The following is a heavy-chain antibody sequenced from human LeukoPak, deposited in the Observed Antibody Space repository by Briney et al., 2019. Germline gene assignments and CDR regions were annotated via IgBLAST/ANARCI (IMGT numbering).Heavy chain of an antibody. Sequence: GGSLRLSCAASGFTFSSYSMNWVRQAPGKGLEWVSSIDSSGSYIYYADSVKGRFTISRDNAKNSLYLQMNSLRAEDTAVYYCASDRGATSGFDPWGQGTLVTVSS. CDR1: GFTFSSYS. D-gene: IGHD1-26*01. V-gene: IGHV3-21*01. CDR2: IDSSGSYI. CDR3: ASDRGATSGFDP. J-gene: IGHJ5*02.